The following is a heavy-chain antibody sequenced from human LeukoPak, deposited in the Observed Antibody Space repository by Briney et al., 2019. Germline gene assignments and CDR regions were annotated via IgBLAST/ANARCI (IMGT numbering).Heavy chain of an antibody. Sequence: SETLSLTCAVYGGSFSGYYWSWIRQPPGKGLEWIGEINHSGSTNYNPSLKSPVTISVDTSKNQFSLKLSSVTAADTAVYYCARVIYCSSTTCPAVDAFDIWGQGTMVTVSS. CDR2: INHSGST. V-gene: IGHV4-34*01. J-gene: IGHJ3*02. D-gene: IGHD2-2*01. CDR1: GGSFSGYY. CDR3: ARVIYCSSTTCPAVDAFDI.